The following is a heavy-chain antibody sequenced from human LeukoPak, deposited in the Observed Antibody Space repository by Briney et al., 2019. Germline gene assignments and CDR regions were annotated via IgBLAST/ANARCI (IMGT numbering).Heavy chain of an antibody. CDR1: GYTFADYY. CDR2: IYPKSGGT. CDR3: ARVSTSGYRDWLDP. D-gene: IGHD3-9*01. J-gene: IGHJ5*02. V-gene: IGHV1-2*02. Sequence: ASVKVSCKASGYTFADYYIHWVRQAPGQGLEWMGWIYPKSGGTNSAQKFQGRVTMTRDTSISTAYMELRRLKFDDTAVYYCARVSTSGYRDWLDPWGQGTLVTVSS.